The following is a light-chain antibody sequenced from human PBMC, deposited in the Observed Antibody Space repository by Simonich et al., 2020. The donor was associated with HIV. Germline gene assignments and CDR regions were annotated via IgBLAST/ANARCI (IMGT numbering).Light chain of an antibody. CDR3: QHYNNWPYT. V-gene: IGKV3-15*01. CDR2: DAS. CDR1: QSVSSN. J-gene: IGKJ2*01. Sequence: EIVMTQSPATLSVSPGERATLSCRASQSVSSNLAWYQQKPGQAPRLLIYDASTRANGIPDRFSGSESGTEFTLTITSMQSEDFALYYCQHYNNWPYTFGQGTKLEI.